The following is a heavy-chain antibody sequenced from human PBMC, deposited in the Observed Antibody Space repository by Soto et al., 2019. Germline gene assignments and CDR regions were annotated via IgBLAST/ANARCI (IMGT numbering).Heavy chain of an antibody. V-gene: IGHV3-11*01. Sequence: GGSLRLSCAASGFTFSDYYMSWIRQAPGKGLEWVSYISSSGSTIYYADSVKGRFTISRDNAKNSLYLQMNSLRADDTAVYYCATKQWLAPEGGDYYYGMDVWGQGTTVHVSS. D-gene: IGHD6-19*01. CDR1: GFTFSDYY. CDR3: ATKQWLAPEGGDYYYGMDV. CDR2: ISSSGSTI. J-gene: IGHJ6*02.